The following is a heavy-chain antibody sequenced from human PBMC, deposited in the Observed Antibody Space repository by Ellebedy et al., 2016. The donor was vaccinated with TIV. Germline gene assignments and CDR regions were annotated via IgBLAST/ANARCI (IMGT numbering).Heavy chain of an antibody. V-gene: IGHV3-7*01. J-gene: IGHJ4*02. CDR3: ARGLYVGSSSSDY. CDR2: IKEDGGEK. CDR1: GFTFSSYW. D-gene: IGHD6-6*01. Sequence: GGSLRLSXAASGFTFSSYWMSWVRQAPGKGLEWVANIKEDGGEKYSVDSVKGRFTISRDNAKNSLYLQMNSLRAEDTAVYYCARGLYVGSSSSDYWGQGTLVTVSS.